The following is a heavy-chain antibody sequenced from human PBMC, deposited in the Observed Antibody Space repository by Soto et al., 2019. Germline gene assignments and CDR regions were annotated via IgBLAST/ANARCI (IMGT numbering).Heavy chain of an antibody. V-gene: IGHV1-3*01. CDR2: INAGNGNT. CDR3: ARDITNYDFWSGDNWFDP. Sequence: GASVKVSCKASAYTFTSYAMHWVRQAPGQRLEWMGWINAGNGNTKYSQKFQGRVTITRDTSASTAYMELSSLRSEDTAVYYCARDITNYDFWSGDNWFDPWGQGTLVTVSS. J-gene: IGHJ5*02. CDR1: AYTFTSYA. D-gene: IGHD3-3*01.